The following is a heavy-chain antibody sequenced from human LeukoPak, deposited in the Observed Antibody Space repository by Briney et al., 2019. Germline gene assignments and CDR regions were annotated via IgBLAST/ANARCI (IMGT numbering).Heavy chain of an antibody. V-gene: IGHV1-2*02. Sequence: GASVKVSCKASGYTFNLYYMHWVRQAPGHGLEWIGWIHPDSGGTKPAQKFQGSVTMTRDTSINTVYMELRSLTSDDTAVYYCARGRPNYGGYYFDAFDVWGKGTMVTVSS. CDR1: GYTFNLYY. CDR2: IHPDSGGT. D-gene: IGHD3-22*01. J-gene: IGHJ3*01. CDR3: ARGRPNYGGYYFDAFDV.